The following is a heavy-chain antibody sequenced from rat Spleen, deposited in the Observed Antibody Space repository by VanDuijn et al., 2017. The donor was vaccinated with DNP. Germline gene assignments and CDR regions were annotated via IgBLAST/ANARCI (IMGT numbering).Heavy chain of an antibody. J-gene: IGHJ4*01. D-gene: IGHD1-2*01. CDR1: GFTFSDYY. CDR2: ISTSGGST. Sequence: EVQLVESGGGLVQPGRSLKLSCAASGFTFSDYYMAWVRQVPTKGLEWVATISTSGGSTYYRDSVKGRFTISRDNAKSTLYLQMNSLRSEDTATYYCTRVYYYSSYMGAMDAWGQGTSVTVSS. CDR3: TRVYYYSSYMGAMDA. V-gene: IGHV5-27*01.